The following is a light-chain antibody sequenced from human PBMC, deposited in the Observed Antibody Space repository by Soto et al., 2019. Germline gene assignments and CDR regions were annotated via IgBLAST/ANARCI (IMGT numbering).Light chain of an antibody. Sequence: DIQMTQSPSILSASVGDRVIITCRASQSIRNCMAWYQQKPGKAPNLLIYDASSLQTGVPSRFSGSGSGTDFTLTISSLQPDDFATYYCQQYNIYSTFGPGTKVDIK. V-gene: IGKV1-5*01. CDR2: DAS. CDR1: QSIRNC. CDR3: QQYNIYST. J-gene: IGKJ3*01.